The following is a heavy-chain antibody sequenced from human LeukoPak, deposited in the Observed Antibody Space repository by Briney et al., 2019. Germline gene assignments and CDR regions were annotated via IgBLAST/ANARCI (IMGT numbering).Heavy chain of an antibody. V-gene: IGHV3-48*02. Sequence: GGSLRLSCAASGFTFSSYSMNWVRQAPGKGLEWVSYITSSSSTIYYADSVKGRFTSSRDNAKNSLYLQMNSLRDEDTAVYYWASGYSSSHYRYYFDYWGQGILVTVSS. CDR2: ITSSSSTI. CDR1: GFTFSSYS. D-gene: IGHD6-13*01. CDR3: ASGYSSSHYRYYFDY. J-gene: IGHJ4*02.